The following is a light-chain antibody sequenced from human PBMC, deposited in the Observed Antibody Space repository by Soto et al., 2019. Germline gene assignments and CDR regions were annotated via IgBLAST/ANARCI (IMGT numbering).Light chain of an antibody. V-gene: IGKV1-9*01. Sequence: IQVTQSPSSLSASVGDRVTITCRASQGITSYLAWYQQKPGKAPKLLIDAASALQTGVSSRFSGSGYGTDFALTSSNLQPEDFATYFCQQLYSYPLTFGGGTTVEF. J-gene: IGKJ4*01. CDR2: AAS. CDR3: QQLYSYPLT. CDR1: QGITSY.